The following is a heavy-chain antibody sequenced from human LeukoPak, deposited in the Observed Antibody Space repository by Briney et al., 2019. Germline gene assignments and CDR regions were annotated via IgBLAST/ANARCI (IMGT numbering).Heavy chain of an antibody. V-gene: IGHV4-31*03. Sequence: PSETLSLTCTVSGGSISSGGYYWSWIRQHPGKGLEWIGYIYYSGSTYYNPSLKSRVTISVDTSKNQFSLKLSSVTAADTAVYYCARDVGTRGLGDAFDIWGQGTMVTVSS. CDR2: IYYSGST. CDR3: ARDVGTRGLGDAFDI. CDR1: GGSISSGGYY. D-gene: IGHD2-15*01. J-gene: IGHJ3*02.